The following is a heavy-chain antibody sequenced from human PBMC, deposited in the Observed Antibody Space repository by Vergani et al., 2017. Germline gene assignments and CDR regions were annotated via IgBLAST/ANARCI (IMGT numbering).Heavy chain of an antibody. CDR1: DSSIMTNPY. J-gene: IGHJ6*02. V-gene: IGHV4-38-2*01. CDR3: ARHRGSWGFFPSSYFYGMDV. Sequence: QVQLQESGPGLVKPSETLTLTCDVSDSSIMTNPYWGWFRQSPGKGLEWIGCIHHSGDTHYNSSLKSRVSISIVSSSKFSLSLTSVTAADPAIYYCARHRGSWGFFPSSYFYGMDVWGHGTTVTVSS. CDR2: IHHSGDT. D-gene: IGHD3-10*01.